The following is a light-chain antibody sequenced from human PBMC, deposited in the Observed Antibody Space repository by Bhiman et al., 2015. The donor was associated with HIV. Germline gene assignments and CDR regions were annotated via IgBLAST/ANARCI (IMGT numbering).Light chain of an antibody. V-gene: IGLV2-8*01. CDR2: EVS. J-gene: IGLJ3*02. CDR3: SSYRL. CDR1: SSDVGGYNY. Sequence: QSALTQPASVSGSPGQSITISCTGTSSDVGGYNYVSWYQQHPGKAPKLIIYEVSKRPSGVPDRFSGSKSGNTASLTVSGLQAEDEADYYCSSYRLFGGGTKLTVL.